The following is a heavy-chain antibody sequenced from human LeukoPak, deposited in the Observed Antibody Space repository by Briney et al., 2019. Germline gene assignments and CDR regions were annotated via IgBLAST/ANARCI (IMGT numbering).Heavy chain of an antibody. J-gene: IGHJ6*03. CDR3: AKDRTYSSSWRDYYYYMDV. Sequence: GSLRLSCAASGFTISNYAMSWVRQAPGKGLEWVAFIRYDGSNKYYADSVKGRFTISRDNSKNTLYLQMNSLRAEDTAVYYCAKDRTYSSSWRDYYYYMDVWGKGTTVTVSS. CDR1: GFTISNYA. V-gene: IGHV3-30*02. CDR2: IRYDGSNK. D-gene: IGHD6-13*01.